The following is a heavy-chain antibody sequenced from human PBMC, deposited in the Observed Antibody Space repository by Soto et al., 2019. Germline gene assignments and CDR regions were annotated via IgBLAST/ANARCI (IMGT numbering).Heavy chain of an antibody. D-gene: IGHD3-9*01. CDR3: ARLEGLATISYYFDF. J-gene: IGHJ4*02. Sequence: SETLSLTCTVSGGSISSSSYYWGWIRQPPGKGLEWIGSIYYSGSTYYNPSLKSRVTISVDTSKNQFSLKLSSVTAADTAVYFCARLEGLATISYYFDFWGPGALVTVSS. V-gene: IGHV4-39*01. CDR1: GGSISSSSYY. CDR2: IYYSGST.